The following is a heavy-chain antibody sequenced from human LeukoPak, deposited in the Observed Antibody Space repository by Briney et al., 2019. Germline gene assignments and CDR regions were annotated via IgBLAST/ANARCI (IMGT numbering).Heavy chain of an antibody. CDR3: AKDTRGYSYGTPIY. CDR1: GFTFSSYD. V-gene: IGHV3-23*01. J-gene: IGHJ4*02. CDR2: IRPSGDNT. Sequence: GGSLRLSCAASGFTFSSYDMTWVRQAPGRGLEWVSSIRPSGDNTYYGDSVKGRFTISRDNSKNTLYLQMNSLRAEDTAVYYCAKDTRGYSYGTPIYWGQGTLVTVSS. D-gene: IGHD5-18*01.